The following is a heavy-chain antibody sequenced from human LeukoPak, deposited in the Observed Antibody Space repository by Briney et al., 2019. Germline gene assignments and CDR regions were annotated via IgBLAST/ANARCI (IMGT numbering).Heavy chain of an antibody. D-gene: IGHD2-21*02. V-gene: IGHV1-18*01. CDR2: ISAYNGNT. J-gene: IGHJ4*02. Sequence: ASVKVSCKASGYTFTSYGISWVRQAPGQGLEWMGWISAYNGNTNYAQKLQGRVTMTTDTSTSTAYMELRSLRSDDTAVYYCARDPTTYCGGDCYSSSNDYWGQGTLVTVSS. CDR1: GYTFTSYG. CDR3: ARDPTTYCGGDCYSSSNDY.